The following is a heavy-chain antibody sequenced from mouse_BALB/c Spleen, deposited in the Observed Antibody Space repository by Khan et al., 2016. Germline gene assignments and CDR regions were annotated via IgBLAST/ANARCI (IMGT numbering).Heavy chain of an antibody. CDR3: LSGHYAMDF. CDR2: IRLKSNNYAT. J-gene: IGHJ4*01. Sequence: EVQLQESGGGLVQPGGSMKLSCVASGFTFSNYWMNWVRQSPEKGLEWVAEIRLKSNNYATHYAESVKGRFTISRDDSKSSVYLQMNNLRAEDTGIYYGLSGHYAMDFWGQGTSVTVSS. V-gene: IGHV6-6*02. CDR1: GFTFSNYW.